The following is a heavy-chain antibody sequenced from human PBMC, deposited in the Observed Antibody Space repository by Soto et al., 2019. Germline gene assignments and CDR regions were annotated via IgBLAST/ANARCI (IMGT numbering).Heavy chain of an antibody. CDR3: ARAGDDCSTTSCYMIDY. Sequence: ASVKVSCKASGYTFTTYAIHWVRQAPGQRLEWMGWINAGNGKTKYSQKFQDRVTITRDTSATTAYMELSSLTSEDTAVYYCARAGDDCSTTSCYMIDYWGQGTLVTVSS. CDR1: GYTFTTYA. J-gene: IGHJ4*02. D-gene: IGHD2-2*02. CDR2: INAGNGKT. V-gene: IGHV1-3*01.